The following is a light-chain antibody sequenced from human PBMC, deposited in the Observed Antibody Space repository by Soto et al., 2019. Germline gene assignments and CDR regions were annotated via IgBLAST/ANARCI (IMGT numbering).Light chain of an antibody. CDR2: RNN. V-gene: IGLV1-47*01. Sequence: QSVLTQSPSASGTPGQTVTISCSGSSGTNYVYWYQQLPGTAPKLLIYRNNQRPSGVPDRFSGFKSGTSASLAISGLRSEDEADYYCAAWDDSLSGFYVFGTGTKLTVL. CDR3: AAWDDSLSGFYV. J-gene: IGLJ1*01. CDR1: SGTNY.